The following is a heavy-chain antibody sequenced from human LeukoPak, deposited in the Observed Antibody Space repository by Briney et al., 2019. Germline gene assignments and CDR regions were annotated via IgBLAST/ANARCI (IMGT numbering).Heavy chain of an antibody. J-gene: IGHJ4*02. V-gene: IGHV3-48*04. CDR3: ARPLRESGYFYFDY. Sequence: GGSLRLSCAASGFTFDSYSMSWVRQAPGKGLEWVSYITSGSSTIYYPDSVKGQFTISRDNAKNSLYLQMNSLRAEDTAVYYCARPLRESGYFYFDYWGQGTLVTVSS. CDR1: GFTFDSYS. CDR2: ITSGSSTI. D-gene: IGHD3-3*01.